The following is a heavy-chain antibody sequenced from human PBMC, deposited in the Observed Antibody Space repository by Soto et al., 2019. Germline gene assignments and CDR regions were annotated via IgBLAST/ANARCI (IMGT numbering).Heavy chain of an antibody. J-gene: IGHJ4*02. CDR1: GDSVSSKAAA. CDR3: ARALAGSYDY. D-gene: IGHD1-26*01. Sequence: SHTLSLTCAISGDSVSSKAAAWNWIRQSPSRGLEWLGRTYYRSKWSTDYAVSVKGRITVKPDTSKNQFSLQLNSVTPEDTAVYYCARALAGSYDYWGQGTLVTVSS. CDR2: TYYRSKWST. V-gene: IGHV6-1*01.